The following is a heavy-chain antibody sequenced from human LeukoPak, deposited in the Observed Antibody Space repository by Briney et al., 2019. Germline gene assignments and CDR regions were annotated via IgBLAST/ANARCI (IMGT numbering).Heavy chain of an antibody. V-gene: IGHV3-30*04. CDR3: ARDLLRYCSSTSCPWDY. CDR2: ISCDGSNK. CDR1: GFTFSSYA. Sequence: GGSLRLSCAASGFTFSSYAMHWVRQAPGKGLEWVAVISCDGSNKYYADSVKGRFTISRDNSKNTLYLQMNSLRAEDTAVYYCARDLLRYCSSTSCPWDYWGQGTLVTVSS. J-gene: IGHJ4*02. D-gene: IGHD2-2*01.